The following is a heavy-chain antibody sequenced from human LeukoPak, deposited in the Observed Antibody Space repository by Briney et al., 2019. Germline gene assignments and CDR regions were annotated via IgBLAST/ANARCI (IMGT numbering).Heavy chain of an antibody. Sequence: GGSLRLSCAASGFTFSSYSMNWVRQAPGKGLEWVSSISSSSSYIYYADSVKGRFTISRDNSKSTLYLQMNSLRAEDTAVYYCASSAVSGTRGLNYWGQGTLVTVAS. J-gene: IGHJ4*02. V-gene: IGHV3-21*01. CDR3: ASSAVSGTRGLNY. D-gene: IGHD2-8*02. CDR1: GFTFSSYS. CDR2: ISSSSSYI.